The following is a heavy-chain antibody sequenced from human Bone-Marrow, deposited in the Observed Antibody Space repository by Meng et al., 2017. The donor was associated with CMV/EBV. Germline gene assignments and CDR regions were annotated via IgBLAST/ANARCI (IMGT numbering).Heavy chain of an antibody. Sequence: ASVKVSCKASGYSFTIYDMNWVRQATGQGLEWMGWLNPLTGNTGYAQKFQGRVTITRDTSRSTAYMELSGLRSDDTAVYYCARGIVVVPPGKVGSRRNWYLDLWGRGTLVTGSS. CDR2: LNPLTGNT. D-gene: IGHD2-2*01. CDR1: GYSFTIYD. V-gene: IGHV1-8*03. J-gene: IGHJ2*01. CDR3: ARGIVVVPPGKVGSRRNWYLDL.